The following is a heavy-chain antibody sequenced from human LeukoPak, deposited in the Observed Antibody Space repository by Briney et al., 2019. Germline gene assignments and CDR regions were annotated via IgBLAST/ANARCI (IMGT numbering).Heavy chain of an antibody. CDR3: ARDSGVGACLFCSAFDL. J-gene: IGHJ3*01. CDR1: GFTFSNYA. D-gene: IGHD1-26*01. V-gene: IGHV3-23*01. CDR2: ISGSGGST. Sequence: PGGSLRLSCAASGFTFSNYAMSWVRQAPGKGLEWVSAISGSGGSTYYADSVKGRFTLSRDNSKNTLYLQMNSLRAEDTAVYYCARDSGVGACLFCSAFDLWGQGTMVTVSS.